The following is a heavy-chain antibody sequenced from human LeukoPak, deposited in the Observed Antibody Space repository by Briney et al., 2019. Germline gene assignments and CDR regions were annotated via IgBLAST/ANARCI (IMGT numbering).Heavy chain of an antibody. CDR1: GGSFSGYY. CDR3: ARGLEITIFGVGPFDY. D-gene: IGHD3-3*01. CDR2: INHSGST. Sequence: SETLSLTCAVYGGSFSGYYWSWIRQPPGKGLEWIGEINHSGSTNYNPSLKSRVTISVDTSKNQFSLKLSSVTAADTAVYYRARGLEITIFGVGPFDYWGQGTLVTVSS. V-gene: IGHV4-34*01. J-gene: IGHJ4*02.